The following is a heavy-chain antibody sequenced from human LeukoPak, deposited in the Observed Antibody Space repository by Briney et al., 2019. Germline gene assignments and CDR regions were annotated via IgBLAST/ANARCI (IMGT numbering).Heavy chain of an antibody. D-gene: IGHD3-10*01. V-gene: IGHV3-7*05. CDR2: IKPDGGAT. CDR1: GFTFSSQC. J-gene: IGHJ5*02. Sequence: PGGSLRLSCAASGFTFSSQCMSWIRQTPGKGLDWVANIKPDGGATYYADSVNGRFTISRDNTKNSLYLQMNSLRAEDTAVYYCVRGSSGTVVRGIAWAWFDPWGQGTLVTVSS. CDR3: VRGSSGTVVRGIAWAWFDP.